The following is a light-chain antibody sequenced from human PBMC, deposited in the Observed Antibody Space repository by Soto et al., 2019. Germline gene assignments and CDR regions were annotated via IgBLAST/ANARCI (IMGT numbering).Light chain of an antibody. J-gene: IGKJ3*01. V-gene: IGKV3-11*01. CDR1: QNVRTY. Sequence: EIVLTHSPATLSLSPGDRATLSCRASQNVRTYLGWYQQKPGQAPRLLIYDASNRATGIPARFSGSGSGTDFTLTISSLEPEDFAVYYCQQRATWPPFTFGPGTKGDLK. CDR3: QQRATWPPFT. CDR2: DAS.